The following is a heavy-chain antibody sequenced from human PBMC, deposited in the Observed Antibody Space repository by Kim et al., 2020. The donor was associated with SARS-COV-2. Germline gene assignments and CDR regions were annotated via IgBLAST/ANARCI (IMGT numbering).Heavy chain of an antibody. D-gene: IGHD3-10*01. V-gene: IGHV3-30*04. CDR3: ARSQTPSILGFGESAVDY. J-gene: IGHJ4*02. CDR1: GFTFSSYA. Sequence: GGSLRLSCAASGFTFSSYAMHWVRQAPGKGLEWVAVISYDGSNKYYADSVKGRFTISRDNSKNTLYLQMNSLRAEDTAVYYCARSQTPSILGFGESAVDYWGQGTLVTVSS. CDR2: ISYDGSNK.